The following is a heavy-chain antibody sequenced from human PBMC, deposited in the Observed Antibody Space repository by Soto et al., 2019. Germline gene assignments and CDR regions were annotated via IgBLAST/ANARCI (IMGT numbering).Heavy chain of an antibody. Sequence: QPGGSLRLSCAASGFTLRGYWMHWVRQASGKGLVWVSRINSDGSNTGYADSVKGRFTVSRDNAKNTLNLQMSSLRAEDTAIYYCARAYCGGDCYSGIDYWGQGTLVTVSS. CDR1: GFTLRGYW. D-gene: IGHD2-21*02. CDR3: ARAYCGGDCYSGIDY. V-gene: IGHV3-74*01. J-gene: IGHJ4*02. CDR2: INSDGSNT.